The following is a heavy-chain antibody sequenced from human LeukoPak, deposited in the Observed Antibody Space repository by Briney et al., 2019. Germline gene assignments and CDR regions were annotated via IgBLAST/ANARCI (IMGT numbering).Heavy chain of an antibody. Sequence: GASVKVSCKASGGTFSSYAISWVRQAPGQGLEWMGRIIPILGIANYAQKFQGRVTMTTDTSTSTAYMELRSLRSDDTAVYYCARDREGFDPWGQGTLVTVSS. CDR1: GGTFSSYA. J-gene: IGHJ5*02. V-gene: IGHV1-69*04. CDR2: IIPILGIA. CDR3: ARDREGFDP.